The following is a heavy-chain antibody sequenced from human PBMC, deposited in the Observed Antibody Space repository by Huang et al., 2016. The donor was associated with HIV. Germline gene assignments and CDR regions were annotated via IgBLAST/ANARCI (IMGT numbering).Heavy chain of an antibody. V-gene: IGHV1-3*01. Sequence: QVQLVQSGAEVKKPGASVKVSCKASGYSFTTYALHWVRQAPGHRLEGMGWSNPGNGNTNYSQKFQGRVTITRDTSASTVYMEVSSLTFEDTAVYYCAREFVIFGAPLWPAYWGQGTLISVSS. D-gene: IGHD2-21*01. CDR3: AREFVIFGAPLWPAY. J-gene: IGHJ4*02. CDR1: GYSFTTYA. CDR2: SNPGNGNT.